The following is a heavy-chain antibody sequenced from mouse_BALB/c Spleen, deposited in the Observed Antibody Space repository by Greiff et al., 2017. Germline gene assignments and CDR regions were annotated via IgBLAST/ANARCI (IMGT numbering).Heavy chain of an antibody. D-gene: IGHD3-2*01. CDR2: IDPSDSYT. J-gene: IGHJ2*01. V-gene: IGHV1-69*02. Sequence: QVQLQQPGAELVKPGASVKLSCKASGYTFTSYWMHWVKQRPGQGLEWIGEIDPSDSYTNYNQKFKGKATLTVDKSSSTAYMQLSSLTSEDSAVYYCARSVTARATGYWGQGTTLTVSS. CDR1: GYTFTSYW. CDR3: ARSVTARATGY.